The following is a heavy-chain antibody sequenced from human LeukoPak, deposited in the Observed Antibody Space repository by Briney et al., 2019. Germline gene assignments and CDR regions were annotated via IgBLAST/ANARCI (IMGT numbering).Heavy chain of an antibody. J-gene: IGHJ4*02. CDR2: IIPILGIA. Sequence: SVKVSCKASGGTFSSYAISWVRQAPGQGLEWMGRIIPILGIANYAQKFQGRVTITADKSTSTAYMELSSLRSEDTAVYYCAREQYSYGYADYWGQGTLVTVSS. D-gene: IGHD5-18*01. V-gene: IGHV1-69*04. CDR3: AREQYSYGYADY. CDR1: GGTFSSYA.